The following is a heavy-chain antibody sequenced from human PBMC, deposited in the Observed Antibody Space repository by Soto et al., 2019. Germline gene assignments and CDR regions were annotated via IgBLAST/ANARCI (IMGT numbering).Heavy chain of an antibody. CDR3: ARGGDYYRFDH. J-gene: IGHJ4*02. CDR2: VNPIGGAT. D-gene: IGHD2-21*02. V-gene: IGHV1-46*03. CDR1: GYTFASYF. Sequence: QVQLVQSGAEVKKPGASVKLSCKASGYTFASYFIHWVRQAPGQGLEWMGLVNPIGGATSYAQKFQGRVTMTRDTSTSTVYMELSSLRSDDTAVYYCARGGDYYRFDHWGQGTLVTVSS.